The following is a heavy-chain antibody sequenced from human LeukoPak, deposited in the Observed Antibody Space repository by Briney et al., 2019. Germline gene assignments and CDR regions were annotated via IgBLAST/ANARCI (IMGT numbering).Heavy chain of an antibody. D-gene: IGHD3-16*01. Sequence: SETLSLTCAVCGGSFSGYYWSWIRQPPGKGLEWIGEINHSGSTNYNPSLKSRVTISVDTSKNQFSLKLSSVTAADTAVYYCARGRGKKFDYWGQGTLVTVSS. CDR2: INHSGST. CDR3: ARGRGKKFDY. CDR1: GGSFSGYY. V-gene: IGHV4-34*01. J-gene: IGHJ4*02.